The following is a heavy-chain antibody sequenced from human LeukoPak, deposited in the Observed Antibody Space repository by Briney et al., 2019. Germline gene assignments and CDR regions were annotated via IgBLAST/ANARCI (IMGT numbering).Heavy chain of an antibody. D-gene: IGHD3-10*01. J-gene: IGHJ3*02. V-gene: IGHV4-30-2*01. CDR1: GGSISSGDYS. CDR2: IYHTGGT. Sequence: PSQTLSLTCAVSGGSISSGDYSWSWVRQPPGKGLEWIGYIYHTGGTFYNPSLKSRVTISVDTSKNQFSLKLSSVTAADTAVYYCAREDRIDSSRGSGSYAFDIWGQGTMVTVSS. CDR3: AREDRIDSSRGSGSYAFDI.